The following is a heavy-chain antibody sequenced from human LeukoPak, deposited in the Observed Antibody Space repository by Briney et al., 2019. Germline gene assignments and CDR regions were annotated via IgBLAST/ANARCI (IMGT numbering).Heavy chain of an antibody. CDR3: ARHIVQSKGNYYYYYMDV. V-gene: IGHV3-53*01. Sequence: GGSLRLSCAASGFTVSSNYMSWVRQAPGKGLEWVSVIYSGGSTYYADSVKGRFTISRDNSKNTLYLQMNSLRAEDTAVYYCARHIVQSKGNYYYYYMDVWGKGTTVTVSS. J-gene: IGHJ6*03. CDR2: IYSGGST. CDR1: GFTVSSNY. D-gene: IGHD2/OR15-2a*01.